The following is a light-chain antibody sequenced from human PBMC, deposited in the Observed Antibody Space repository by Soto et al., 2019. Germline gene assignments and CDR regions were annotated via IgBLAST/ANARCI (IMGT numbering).Light chain of an antibody. Sequence: EVVLTQSPGTLSLSPGERATLSCRASQRINNNFLAWYQQKPGQAPRLLIYGASSRATGIPDRFTGSGAGTDFTLTISRLEPEDFSVDYCHQYGISPGFTFGPGTKVDIK. CDR3: HQYGISPGFT. V-gene: IGKV3-20*01. CDR2: GAS. J-gene: IGKJ3*01. CDR1: QRINNNF.